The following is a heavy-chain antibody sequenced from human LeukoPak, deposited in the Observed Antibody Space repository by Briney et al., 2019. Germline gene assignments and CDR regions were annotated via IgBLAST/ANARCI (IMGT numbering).Heavy chain of an antibody. J-gene: IGHJ4*02. CDR1: GGSISSYY. CDR2: IYTSGST. D-gene: IGHD4-17*01. V-gene: IGHV4-4*07. CDR3: AREAFAVTPFDY. Sequence: SGTLSLTCTVSGGSISSYYWSWIRQPAGKGLEWIGRIYTSGSTNYNPSLKSRVTISVDKSKNQFSLKLSSVTAADTAVYYCAREAFAVTPFDYWGQGTLVTVSS.